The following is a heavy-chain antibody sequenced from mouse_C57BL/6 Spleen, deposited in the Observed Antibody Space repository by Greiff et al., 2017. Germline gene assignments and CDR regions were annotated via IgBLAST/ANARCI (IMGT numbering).Heavy chain of an antibody. CDR1: GYTFTSYW. Sequence: QVQLQQPGAELVKPGASVKLSCKASGYTFTSYWMHWVKQRPGRGLEWIGRIDPNSGGTKYNEKFKGKATLTIDKPSGTAYMQLSSLTSEDSAVYDCAREDIFIRGFAYWGQGTLVTVSA. CDR3: AREDIFIRGFAY. V-gene: IGHV1-72*01. CDR2: IDPNSGGT. D-gene: IGHD1-1*01. J-gene: IGHJ3*01.